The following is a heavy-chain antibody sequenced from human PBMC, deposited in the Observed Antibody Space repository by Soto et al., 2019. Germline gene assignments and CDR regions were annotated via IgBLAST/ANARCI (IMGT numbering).Heavy chain of an antibody. V-gene: IGHV3-49*03. D-gene: IGHD3-3*01. Sequence: GGSLRLSCTASGFTFGDYAMSWFRQAPGKGLEWVGFIRSKAYGGTTEYAASVKGRFTISRDDSKSIAYLQMNSLKTEDTAVYYCTRDRETYYDFWSGYLMLPFQEPDAFDIWGQGTMVTVSS. CDR1: GFTFGDYA. CDR2: IRSKAYGGTT. J-gene: IGHJ3*02. CDR3: TRDRETYYDFWSGYLMLPFQEPDAFDI.